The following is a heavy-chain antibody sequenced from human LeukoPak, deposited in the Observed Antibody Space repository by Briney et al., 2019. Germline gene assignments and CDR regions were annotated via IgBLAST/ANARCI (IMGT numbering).Heavy chain of an antibody. Sequence: PGGSLRLSCAASGFIFSSYGMHWVRQAPGKGLEWVAFIRYDGSNKYYAESVKGRFTISRDNSKNTLYLQMNSLRAEDTAVYYCAKDRGYSGYDWGGVFDYWGQGTLVTVSS. CDR2: IRYDGSNK. CDR3: AKDRGYSGYDWGGVFDY. CDR1: GFIFSSYG. V-gene: IGHV3-30*02. J-gene: IGHJ4*02. D-gene: IGHD5-12*01.